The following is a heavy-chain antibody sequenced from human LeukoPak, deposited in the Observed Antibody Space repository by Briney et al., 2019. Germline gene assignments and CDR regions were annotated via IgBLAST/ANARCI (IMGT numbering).Heavy chain of an antibody. CDR2: INPNSGGT. D-gene: IGHD1-26*01. J-gene: IGHJ4*02. CDR3: ARDNPGGSLLGY. V-gene: IGHV1-2*02. CDR1: GYTFTGYY. Sequence: ASVKASCKASGYTFTGYYMHWVRQAPGQGLEWMGWINPNSGGTNYAQKFQGRVTMTRDTSISTAYMELSRLRSDDTAVYYCARDNPGGSLLGYWGQGTLVTVSS.